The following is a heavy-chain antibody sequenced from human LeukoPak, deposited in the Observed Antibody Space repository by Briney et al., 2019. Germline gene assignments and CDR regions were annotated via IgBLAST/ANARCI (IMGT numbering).Heavy chain of an antibody. CDR1: GFTFSSYA. CDR2: ISGSGDKT. J-gene: IGHJ4*02. CDR3: AKDDPDDYKPWIY. Sequence: GGSLRLSCAASGFTFSSYAMSWVRQAPGKGLEWVSLISGSGDKTYYADSVKGRFTISRDNSKNTLYLQVNSLRADDTAVYYCAKDDPDDYKPWIYWGQGTLVIVSS. D-gene: IGHD4-11*01. V-gene: IGHV3-23*01.